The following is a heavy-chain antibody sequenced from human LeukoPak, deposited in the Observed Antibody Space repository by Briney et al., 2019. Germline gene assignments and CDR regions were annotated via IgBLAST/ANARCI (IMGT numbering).Heavy chain of an antibody. CDR2: IQYSGST. Sequence: PSETLSLTCTVSGDSVSGISFYGSWIRQPPGKGLQYIGYIQYSGSTNYNPSLKSRVTISVDTSKNQFSLKLSSVTAADTAVYYCARYYDRSGYWSTPHFDYWGQGTLVTVSS. J-gene: IGHJ4*02. CDR1: GDSVSGISFY. D-gene: IGHD3-22*01. V-gene: IGHV4-61*01. CDR3: ARYYDRSGYWSTPHFDY.